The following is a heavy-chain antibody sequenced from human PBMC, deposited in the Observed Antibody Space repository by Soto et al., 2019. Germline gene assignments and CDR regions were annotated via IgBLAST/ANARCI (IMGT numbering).Heavy chain of an antibody. CDR1: GGSISSSSYY. Sequence: SETLSITCTVSGGSISSSSYYWGWIRQPPGKGLEWIGSIYYSGSTYYNPSLKSRVTISVDTSKNQFSLKLSSVTAADTAVYYCARHIAALSLVDYWGQGTLVTVSS. V-gene: IGHV4-39*01. CDR2: IYYSGST. J-gene: IGHJ4*02. D-gene: IGHD6-25*01. CDR3: ARHIAALSLVDY.